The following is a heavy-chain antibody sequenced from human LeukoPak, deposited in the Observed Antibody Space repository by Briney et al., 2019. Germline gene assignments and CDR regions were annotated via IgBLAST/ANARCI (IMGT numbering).Heavy chain of an antibody. CDR1: GFTFSSYA. J-gene: IGHJ6*02. D-gene: IGHD5-18*01. Sequence: GGSLRLSCAASGFTFSSYAMHWVRQAPRKGLEYVSAISSNGGSTYYANSVKGRFTISRDNSKNTLYLQMGSLRAEDMAVYYCARGVDTAMVHRYYYYGMDVWGQGTTVTVSS. V-gene: IGHV3-64*01. CDR3: ARGVDTAMVHRYYYYGMDV. CDR2: ISSNGGST.